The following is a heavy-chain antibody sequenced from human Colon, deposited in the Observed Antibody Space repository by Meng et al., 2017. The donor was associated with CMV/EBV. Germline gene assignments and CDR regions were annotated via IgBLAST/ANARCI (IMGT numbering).Heavy chain of an antibody. CDR3: ARDAVVGPPTRANVGYFGY. J-gene: IGHJ4*02. D-gene: IGHD2-15*01. CDR2: MSFDGSYN. CDR1: GFNFGAYA. Sequence: GGSLRLSCAASGFNFGAYAMHWVRQAPGKGLEWVAGMSFDGSYNHYADSVRGRFTISRDNSKNTLYLEVDTLRHEDTAVYYCARDAVVGPPTRANVGYFGYWGQGTLLTVSS. V-gene: IGHV3-30*04.